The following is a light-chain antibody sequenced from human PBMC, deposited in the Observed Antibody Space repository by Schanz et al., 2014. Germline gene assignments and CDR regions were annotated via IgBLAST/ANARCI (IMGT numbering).Light chain of an antibody. J-gene: IGLJ2*01. Sequence: QSVLTQPPSASGTPGQRVPISCSGSSSNIGNNYVFWYQQLPGTAPKLLIYKSNQRPSGVPDRFSGSKSGTSASLAITGLQAEDEADYYCQSYDSSRPHVVFGGGTKLTVL. CDR2: KSN. V-gene: IGLV1-47*01. CDR1: SSNIGNNY. CDR3: QSYDSSRPHVV.